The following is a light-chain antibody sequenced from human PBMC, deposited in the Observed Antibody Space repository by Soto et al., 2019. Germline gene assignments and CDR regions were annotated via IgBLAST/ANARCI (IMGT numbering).Light chain of an antibody. CDR3: KSYAGSNTYV. V-gene: IGLV2-8*01. J-gene: IGLJ1*01. Sequence: QSALTQPPSASGSPGQSVTISCTGTKSDIGVYDFVSWYQHHPGKAPRLIIYEVVQRPSGVPDRFSGSKSGNTASLTVSGLQPADEAEYFCKSYAGSNTYVFGSGTKVTVL. CDR2: EVV. CDR1: KSDIGVYDF.